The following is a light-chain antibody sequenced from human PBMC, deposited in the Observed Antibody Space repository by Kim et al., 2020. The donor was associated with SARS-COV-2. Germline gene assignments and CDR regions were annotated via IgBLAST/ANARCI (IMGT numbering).Light chain of an antibody. J-gene: IGLJ3*02. CDR1: SGHSSYA. CDR3: QTWGTGMV. CDR2: LNSDGSH. Sequence: QLVLTQSPSASASLGASVKLTCTLSSGHSSYAIAWHQQQPEKGPRYLMKLNSDGSHSKGDGIPDRFSGSSSGAERYLTISSLPSEDEADYYCQTWGTGMVFGGGNQLTVL. V-gene: IGLV4-69*01.